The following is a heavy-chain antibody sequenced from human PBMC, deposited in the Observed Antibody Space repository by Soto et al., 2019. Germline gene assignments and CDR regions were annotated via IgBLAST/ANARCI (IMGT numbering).Heavy chain of an antibody. V-gene: IGHV4-38-2*02. CDR1: SYSMSSGFF. CDR2: IYHTGDT. J-gene: IGHJ5*02. D-gene: IGHD2-8*01. Sequence: PXETLSLTCVVSSYSMSSGFFWAWIRQPPGKGLEWVGSIYHTGDTHYNPSLRSQVSMSVDTSKNHFSLRLTYLTAADTAVYFCARDTNSLDLWGQGNLVTVSS. CDR3: ARDTNSLDL.